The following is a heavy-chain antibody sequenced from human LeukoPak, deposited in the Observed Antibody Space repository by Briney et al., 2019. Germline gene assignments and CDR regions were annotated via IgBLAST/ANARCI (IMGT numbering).Heavy chain of an antibody. Sequence: SQTLSLTCTVSGGSISSGGYYWSWIRQHPGKGLEWIGYIYYSGSTYYNPSLKSRVTISVDTSKNQFSLRLSSVTAADTAVYYCARSVANWFDPWGQGTLVTVSS. CDR3: ARSVANWFDP. J-gene: IGHJ5*02. V-gene: IGHV4-31*03. D-gene: IGHD4-23*01. CDR2: IYYSGST. CDR1: GGSISSGGYY.